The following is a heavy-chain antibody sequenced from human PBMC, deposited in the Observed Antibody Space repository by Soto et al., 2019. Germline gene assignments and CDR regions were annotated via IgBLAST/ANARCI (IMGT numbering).Heavy chain of an antibody. V-gene: IGHV5-51*01. J-gene: IGHJ6*03. D-gene: IGHD5-18*01. CDR2: IYPGDSDT. Sequence: PGESLKISCKGSGYSFTSYWIGWVRQMPGKGLEWMGIIYPGDSDTRYSPSFQGQVTISADKSISTAYLQWSSLKASDTAMYYCARQGVYSYGYAYYYYYMDVWGKGTTVTVSS. CDR1: GYSFTSYW. CDR3: ARQGVYSYGYAYYYYYMDV.